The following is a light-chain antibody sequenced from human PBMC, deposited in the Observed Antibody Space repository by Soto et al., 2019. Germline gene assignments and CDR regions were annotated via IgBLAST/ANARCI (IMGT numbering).Light chain of an antibody. CDR1: QGVSSS. J-gene: IGKJ5*01. Sequence: DIQMTQSPSTLSASVGDRATITCRASQGVSSSLAWYQQKPGNAPKLLIYAASTLQSGVPSRFSGSGSGTDFTLTISSLQPEDFATYYCQQFYSYPVTFGQGTRLEIK. CDR3: QQFYSYPVT. V-gene: IGKV1-9*01. CDR2: AAS.